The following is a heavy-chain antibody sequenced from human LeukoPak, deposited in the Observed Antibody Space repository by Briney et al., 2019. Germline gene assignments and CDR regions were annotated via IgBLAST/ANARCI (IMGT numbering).Heavy chain of an antibody. Sequence: ASVKVSCKASGYTFTDYYKHWVRQAPGQGPEWMGWINPNNGGTNYAQKFQGRVTMTRDTSISTAYMELTRLIFDDTAIYYCARAAVITGSTETFDPWGQGTLVSVSS. V-gene: IGHV1-2*02. CDR2: INPNNGGT. CDR1: GYTFTDYY. D-gene: IGHD4-11*01. CDR3: ARAAVITGSTETFDP. J-gene: IGHJ5*02.